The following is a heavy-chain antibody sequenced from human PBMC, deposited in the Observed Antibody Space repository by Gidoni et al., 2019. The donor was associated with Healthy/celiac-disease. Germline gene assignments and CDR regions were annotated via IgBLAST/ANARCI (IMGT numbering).Heavy chain of an antibody. CDR1: GGTFSSYA. Sequence: QVQLVQSGAEVKKPGSSVKVSCKASGGTFSSYAISWVRQAPGKGLEWMGRIIPILGIANYAQKVQGRVTVTADKSTSTAHMELSSLVSEDTAVYYCARDDYYDSSGTMWFDPWGQGTLVTVSS. CDR3: ARDDYYDSSGTMWFDP. D-gene: IGHD3-22*01. J-gene: IGHJ5*02. V-gene: IGHV1-69*09. CDR2: IIPILGIA.